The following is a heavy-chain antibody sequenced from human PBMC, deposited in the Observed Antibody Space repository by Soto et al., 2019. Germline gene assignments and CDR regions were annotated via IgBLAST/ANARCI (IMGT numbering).Heavy chain of an antibody. D-gene: IGHD2-15*01. CDR1: GFTFSNYN. CDR2: ISPSSSTI. V-gene: IGHV3-48*02. CDR3: ARGRGVLAVSGIDV. Sequence: EVQLVESGGGLVQPGGSLRLSCAASGFTFSNYNMNWVRQAPGKGLEWVSYISPSSSTIYYADSVKGRFTISRDNAKNALFLQMNSLRDEDTAVYFCARGRGVLAVSGIDVWGQGTTVTVSS. J-gene: IGHJ6*02.